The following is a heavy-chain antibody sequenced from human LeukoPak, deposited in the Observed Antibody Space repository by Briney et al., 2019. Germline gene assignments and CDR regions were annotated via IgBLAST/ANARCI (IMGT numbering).Heavy chain of an antibody. CDR1: GGSISSGGYY. V-gene: IGHV4-31*03. J-gene: IGHJ6*02. CDR3: AREKGYCSGGSCYELSYYYYGMDV. CDR2: IYYSGST. D-gene: IGHD2-15*01. Sequence: SETLSLTCTVSGGSISSGGYYWSWIRQHPGKGLEWIGYIYYSGSTYYNPSLKSRVTISVDTSKNQFSLKLSSVTAADTAVYYCAREKGYCSGGSCYELSYYYYGMDVWGQGTTVTVSS.